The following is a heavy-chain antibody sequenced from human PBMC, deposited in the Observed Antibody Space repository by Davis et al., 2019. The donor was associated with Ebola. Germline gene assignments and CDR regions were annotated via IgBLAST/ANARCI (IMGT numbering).Heavy chain of an antibody. D-gene: IGHD1-14*01. J-gene: IGHJ4*02. CDR2: ISSLSSAI. CDR1: GFTFSTYS. Sequence: PGGSLRLSCAASGFTFSTYSMNWVRQAPGKGLEWVSYISSLSSAIYYADSVKGRFTISRDDAKNSLYLQMNTLRDEDTAVYYCARGPWATPTAYYFDYWGQGALVTVSS. V-gene: IGHV3-48*02. CDR3: ARGPWATPTAYYFDY.